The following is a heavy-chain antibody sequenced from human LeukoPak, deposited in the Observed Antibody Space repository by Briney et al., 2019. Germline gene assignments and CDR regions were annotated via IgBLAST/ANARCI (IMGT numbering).Heavy chain of an antibody. CDR3: VRGEAHDS. CDR2: INNDGSST. V-gene: IGHV3-74*01. D-gene: IGHD1-26*01. CDR1: GFTFTSYW. J-gene: IGHJ4*02. Sequence: PGGSLGLSCTASGFTFTSYWMQWVRQAPGKGLVWVSCINNDGSSTNYADSVKGRFTISRDNAKNTVYLQMDSLRTEDTAVYYCVRGEAHDSWSQGTLITVSS.